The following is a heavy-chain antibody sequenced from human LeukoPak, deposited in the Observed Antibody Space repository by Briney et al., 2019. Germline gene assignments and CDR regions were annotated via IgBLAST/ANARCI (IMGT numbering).Heavy chain of an antibody. CDR3: ARGALDTKTRFDY. D-gene: IGHD5-18*01. J-gene: IGHJ4*02. CDR2: IYYSGST. CDR1: GGSLSGYY. V-gene: IGHV4-59*01. Sequence: SETLSLTCAVYGGSLSGYYWSWIRQPPGQGLEWIGYIYYSGSTNYNPSLKSRVTISVDTSKNQFSLRLSSVTAADTAVYYCARGALDTKTRFDYWGQGTLVTVSS.